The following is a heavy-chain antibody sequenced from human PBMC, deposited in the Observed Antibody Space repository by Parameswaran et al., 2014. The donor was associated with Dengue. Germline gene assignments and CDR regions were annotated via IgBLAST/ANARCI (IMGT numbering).Heavy chain of an antibody. J-gene: IGHJ4*02. V-gene: IGHV4-39*01. CDR2: FSYSGDT. CDR3: AKHENYFDY. Sequence: VRQAPGKGLEWIGSFSYSGDTYYNPALKSRVTISDDSSDNQFSLKLNSVTVADTAVYYCAKHENYFDYWGQGTLVTVSS.